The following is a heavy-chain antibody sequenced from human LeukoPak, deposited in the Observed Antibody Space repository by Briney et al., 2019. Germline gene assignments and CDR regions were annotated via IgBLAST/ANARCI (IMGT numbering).Heavy chain of an antibody. J-gene: IGHJ4*02. D-gene: IGHD1-26*01. CDR3: VRSDSGSYYGYYFDY. Sequence: GASVKVSCKASGYTFTGYYMHWVRQAPGQGLEWMGGIIPIFGTANYAQKFQGRVTITADESTSTAYMELSSLRSEDTAVYYCVRSDSGSYYGYYFDYWGQGTLVTVSS. CDR1: GYTFTGYY. V-gene: IGHV1-69*13. CDR2: IIPIFGTA.